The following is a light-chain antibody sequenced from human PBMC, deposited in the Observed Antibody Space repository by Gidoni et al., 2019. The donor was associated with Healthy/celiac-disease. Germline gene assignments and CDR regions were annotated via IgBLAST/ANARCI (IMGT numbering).Light chain of an antibody. CDR2: GAS. V-gene: IGKV3-20*01. J-gene: IGKJ5*01. CDR3: QQYGSSPPIT. Sequence: EIVLTQSPGTLSLSPGERATLSCRASQSVSSSYLAWYQQKPGQAPRLLIYGASSRATGIPDRVSGSGSGTDFTLTISRLEPEYFAVYYCQQYGSSPPITFGQGTRLEIK. CDR1: QSVSSSY.